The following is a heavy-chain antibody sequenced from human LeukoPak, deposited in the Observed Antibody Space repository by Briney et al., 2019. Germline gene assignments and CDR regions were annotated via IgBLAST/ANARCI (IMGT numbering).Heavy chain of an antibody. CDR2: ISGSGDNT. CDR3: AKEGTIFGVVIMNGMDV. CDR1: GFTFSSYA. D-gene: IGHD3-3*01. J-gene: IGHJ6*02. V-gene: IGHV3-23*01. Sequence: GGSLRLSCAASGFTFSSYAMSWVRQAPGKGLEWVSGISGSGDNTYYADSVKGRFTISRDNSKNTLYLQMNSLRAEDTAVYYCAKEGTIFGVVIMNGMDVWGQGTTVTVSS.